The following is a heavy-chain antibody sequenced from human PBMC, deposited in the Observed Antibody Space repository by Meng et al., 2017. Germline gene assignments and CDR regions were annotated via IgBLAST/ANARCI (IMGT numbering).Heavy chain of an antibody. V-gene: IGHV3-48*03. J-gene: IGHJ6*02. D-gene: IGHD6-19*01. CDR3: ARLTVAGHRDYYYGMDV. Sequence: SRKISCAASGFTFSSYEMNWVRQAPGKGLEWVSYISSSGSTIYYADSVKGRFTISRDNAKNSLYLQMNSLRAEDTAVYYCARLTVAGHRDYYYGMDVWGQGTTVTVSS. CDR2: ISSSGSTI. CDR1: GFTFSSYE.